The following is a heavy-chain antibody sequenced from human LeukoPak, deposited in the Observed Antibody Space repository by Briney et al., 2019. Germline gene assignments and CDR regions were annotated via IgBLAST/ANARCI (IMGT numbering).Heavy chain of an antibody. Sequence: PGGSLRLSCAASGITFGNNWMHWVRQAPGKGLVWISRINSDGGGAIYADSVKGRLTVSRDNAKNTLYLQMNSLRAEDTAVYYCARDVPHNWFDTWGQGTLVTVSS. CDR3: ARDVPHNWFDT. CDR2: INSDGGGA. V-gene: IGHV3-74*01. CDR1: GITFGNNW. J-gene: IGHJ5*02.